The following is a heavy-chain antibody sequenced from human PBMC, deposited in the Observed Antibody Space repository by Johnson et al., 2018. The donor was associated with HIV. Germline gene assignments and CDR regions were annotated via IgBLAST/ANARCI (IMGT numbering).Heavy chain of an antibody. CDR1: GFTFSSYG. CDR3: AREGNYYDSSSHAFDI. V-gene: IGHV3-30*19. D-gene: IGHD3-22*01. CDR2: ISYDGINK. Sequence: QVQLVESGGGVVQPGGSLRLSCAASGFTFSSYGMHWVRQAPGKGLEWVALISYDGINKYYADSVKGRFTLSRDNSKNTLYLQMNSLRTEDTAVYYCAREGNYYDSSSHAFDIWGQGTMVTVSS. J-gene: IGHJ3*02.